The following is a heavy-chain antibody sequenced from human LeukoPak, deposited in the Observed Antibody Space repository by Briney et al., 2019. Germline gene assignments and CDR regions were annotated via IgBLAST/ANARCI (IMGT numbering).Heavy chain of an antibody. Sequence: PGGTLRLSCAASGFTFSSYGMSWGRQAPGKGLEWVSAMSCSGGCTYYADPVKGRFTISRDNSKNPLYLQMNSLRAEDTAVYYCAKDRDLYYYYYMDVWGKGTTVTISS. CDR2: MSCSGGCT. D-gene: IGHD3-10*01. V-gene: IGHV3-23*01. CDR1: GFTFSSYG. J-gene: IGHJ6*03. CDR3: AKDRDLYYYYYMDV.